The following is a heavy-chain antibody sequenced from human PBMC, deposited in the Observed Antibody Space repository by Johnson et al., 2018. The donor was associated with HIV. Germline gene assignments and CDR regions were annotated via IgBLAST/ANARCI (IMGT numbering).Heavy chain of an antibody. J-gene: IGHJ3*02. CDR2: IGTAGAT. CDR3: ARGGYGDYGGGDAFDI. V-gene: IGHV3-13*01. CDR1: GFTFSSYD. Sequence: VQLVESGGGLVQPGGSLRLSCAASGFTFSSYDMHWVRQAPGKGLEWVSAIGTAGATYYPGSVKGRFTITRENAKNSLYLQMNSLRAGDTAVYYCARGGYGDYGGGDAFDIWGQGTMVTVSS. D-gene: IGHD4-17*01.